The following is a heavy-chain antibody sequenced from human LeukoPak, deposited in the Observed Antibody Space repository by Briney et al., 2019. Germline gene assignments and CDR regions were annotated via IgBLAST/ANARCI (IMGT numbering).Heavy chain of an antibody. CDR3: TRDDHERHGYAWPHF. J-gene: IGHJ4*02. CDR1: GASINSGGYY. D-gene: IGHD5-18*01. V-gene: IGHV4-61*02. CDR2: LFTGGTT. Sequence: SETLSLTCTVSGASINSGGYYWSWVRQPAGRELEWIGRLFTGGTTYYNPSLGSRVTISRDTSKNQFFLKLTNVTADDMAIYFCTRDDHERHGYAWPHFWGQGSQVIVSS.